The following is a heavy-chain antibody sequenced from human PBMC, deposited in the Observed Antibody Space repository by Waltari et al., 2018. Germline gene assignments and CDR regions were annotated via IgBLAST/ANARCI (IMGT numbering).Heavy chain of an antibody. Sequence: QLQLQESGPGLVKPSATLSLTCTVSGGSISSSSYYWGWIRQPPGKGLEWIGSIYYSGSPYYNPSLKSRVTISVDTSKNPFSLKLSSVTAADTAVYYCARRWRQQLVFDYWGQGTLVTVSS. D-gene: IGHD6-13*01. CDR3: ARRWRQQLVFDY. CDR2: IYYSGSP. CDR1: GGSISSSSYY. V-gene: IGHV4-39*01. J-gene: IGHJ4*02.